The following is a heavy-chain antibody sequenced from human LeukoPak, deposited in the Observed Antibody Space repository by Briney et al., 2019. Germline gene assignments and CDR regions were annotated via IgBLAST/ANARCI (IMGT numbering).Heavy chain of an antibody. V-gene: IGHV3-66*01. CDR2: IYSGGST. CDR1: GFTVSSNY. D-gene: IGHD6-13*01. Sequence: GGSLRLSCAASGFTVSSNYMSWVRQAPGKGLEWVSVIYSGGSTYYADSVKGRFTISRDNSKSTLYLQMNSLRAEDTAVYYCARGGGDSSSWYVDYWGQGTLVTVSS. J-gene: IGHJ4*02. CDR3: ARGGGDSSSWYVDY.